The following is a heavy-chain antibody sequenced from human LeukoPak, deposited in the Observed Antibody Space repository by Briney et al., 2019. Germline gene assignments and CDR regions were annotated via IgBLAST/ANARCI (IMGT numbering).Heavy chain of an antibody. D-gene: IGHD4-11*01. CDR1: GGSFSGYY. Sequence: PSETLSLTCAVYGGSFSGYYWSWIRQPAGKGLEWIGRIYTSGSTNYNPSLKSRVTMSVDTSKNQFSLKLSSVTAADTAVYYCARSSKGLYYFDYWGQGTLVTVSS. CDR3: ARSSKGLYYFDY. J-gene: IGHJ4*02. CDR2: IYTSGST. V-gene: IGHV4-59*10.